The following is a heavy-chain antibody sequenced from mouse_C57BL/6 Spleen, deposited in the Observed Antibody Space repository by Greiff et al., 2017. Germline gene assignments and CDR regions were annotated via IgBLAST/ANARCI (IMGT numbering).Heavy chain of an antibody. V-gene: IGHV1-77*01. J-gene: IGHJ2*01. CDR2: IGPGSGST. CDR1: GYTFTDYY. Sequence: QVQLQQSGAELVKPGASVKISCKASGYTFTDYYINWVKQRPGQGLEWIGKIGPGSGSTYYNEKFKGKATLTADKSSSTAYMQLSSLTSEDSAVYFCARKSYYYGSSYRGYFDYWGQGTTLTVSS. CDR3: ARKSYYYGSSYRGYFDY. D-gene: IGHD1-1*01.